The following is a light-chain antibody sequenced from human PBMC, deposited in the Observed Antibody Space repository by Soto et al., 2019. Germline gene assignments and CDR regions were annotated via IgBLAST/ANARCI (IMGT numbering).Light chain of an antibody. J-gene: IGKJ5*01. CDR3: QQYKNWPPIT. V-gene: IGKV3D-15*01. Sequence: EIVMTQSPATLSVSPGERATLSCRASQSVSSNLAWYQQKPGQAPRLLIYDTSTRATGIPDRFSGSGSGTEFTITITSLQSEDFAVYYCQQYKNWPPITFGQGTRLDIK. CDR2: DTS. CDR1: QSVSSN.